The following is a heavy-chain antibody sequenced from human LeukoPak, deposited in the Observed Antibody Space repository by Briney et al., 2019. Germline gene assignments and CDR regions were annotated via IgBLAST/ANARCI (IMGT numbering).Heavy chain of an antibody. Sequence: GGSLRLSCAASGSTVSSNYMSWVRQAPGKGLEWVSVIYSGGSTYYADSVKGRFTISRDNSKNTLYLQMNSLRAEDTAVYYCASTGSPYYYDSSGYYSRDYWGQGTLVTVSS. D-gene: IGHD3-22*01. J-gene: IGHJ4*02. CDR3: ASTGSPYYYDSSGYYSRDY. CDR2: IYSGGST. V-gene: IGHV3-53*01. CDR1: GSTVSSNY.